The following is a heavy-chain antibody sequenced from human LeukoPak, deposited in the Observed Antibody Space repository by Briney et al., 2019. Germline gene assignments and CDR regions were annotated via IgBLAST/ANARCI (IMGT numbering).Heavy chain of an antibody. D-gene: IGHD3-22*01. Sequence: TGGSQRLSCSASGFAFSAYSMHWVRQAPGKGLEYVSTISSNGDIKHYADSVKGRFTISRDNAKNTLYLQMSSLRAEDTAFYYCPYDSNGNDAFDIWGQGTKVTVSS. CDR2: ISSNGDIK. J-gene: IGHJ3*02. V-gene: IGHV3-64D*06. CDR1: GFAFSAYS. CDR3: PYDSNGNDAFDI.